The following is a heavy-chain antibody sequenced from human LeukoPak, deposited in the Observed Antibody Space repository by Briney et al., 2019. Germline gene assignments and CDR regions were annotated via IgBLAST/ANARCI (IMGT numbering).Heavy chain of an antibody. CDR1: GYTFTGYY. V-gene: IGHV1-2*02. Sequence: ASVKVSCKASGYTFTGYYMHWVRQAPGQGLEWMGWINPNSGGTNYAQKFQGRVTMTRDTSISTAYMELSRLRSDDTAVYYCARDRTRTGYSGGGNQNYWGQGPLVTVSS. CDR2: INPNSGGT. D-gene: IGHD6-19*01. J-gene: IGHJ4*02. CDR3: ARDRTRTGYSGGGNQNY.